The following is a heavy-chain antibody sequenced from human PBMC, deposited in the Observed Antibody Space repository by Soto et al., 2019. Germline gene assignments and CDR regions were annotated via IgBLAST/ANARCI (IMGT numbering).Heavy chain of an antibody. CDR2: ISNDGRTK. CDR3: ARWHQIVFGWFDP. D-gene: IGHD3-3*01. CDR1: GFTFSGYG. V-gene: IGHV3-30*03. J-gene: IGHJ5*02. Sequence: GGSLRLSCAASGFTFSGYGMHWVRQAPGKGLEWVAAISNDGRTKYYADSVKGRFTISRDNSKGTLDLQMNSLRSDDTAVYYCARWHQIVFGWFDPWGQGTLVTVSS.